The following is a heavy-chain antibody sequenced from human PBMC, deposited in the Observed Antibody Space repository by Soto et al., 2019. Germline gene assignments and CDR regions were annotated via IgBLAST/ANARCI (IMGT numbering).Heavy chain of an antibody. CDR1: GYTFTRYG. V-gene: IGHV1-18*01. Sequence: QVQLVQSGAEVKNPGASVKVSCKASGYTFTRYGIGWARQAPGQGLEWMGWINTYNGNTNYAQNVQGRVTLTTDTXXSPAYMELRSLRSNATAIYYCAMVDVYVTPSPQDVWGQGTTVIVSS. CDR3: AMVDVYVTPSPQDV. CDR2: INTYNGNT. J-gene: IGHJ6*02. D-gene: IGHD3-16*01.